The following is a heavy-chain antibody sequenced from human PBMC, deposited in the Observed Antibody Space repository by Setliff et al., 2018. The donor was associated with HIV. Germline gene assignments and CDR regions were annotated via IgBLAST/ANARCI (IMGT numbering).Heavy chain of an antibody. J-gene: IGHJ4*02. CDR2: IYYSGSS. D-gene: IGHD6-13*01. CDR3: ARHAVSPIPGISAAGGYFDY. CDR1: GGSISSRDYY. V-gene: IGHV4-39*01. Sequence: SETLSLTCTVSGGSISSRDYYWGWLRQPPGKGLEWIATIYYSGSSYYNPSLKSRVTISVGTSKNQFSLELSSVTAADTAVYYCARHAVSPIPGISAAGGYFDYWGQGTLVTVSS.